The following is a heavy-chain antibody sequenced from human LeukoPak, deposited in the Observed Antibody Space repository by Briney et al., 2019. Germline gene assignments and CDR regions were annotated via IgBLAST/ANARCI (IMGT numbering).Heavy chain of an antibody. D-gene: IGHD3-22*01. V-gene: IGHV3-21*04. J-gene: IGHJ4*02. CDR3: AKDARIVMKVVVRGARPYYFDY. Sequence: GGSLRLSCAASGFTFSSYSMNWVRQAPGKGLEWVSSISSSSSYIYYADSVKGRFTISRDNSKNTLYLQMNSLRAEDTAVYYCAKDARIVMKVVVRGARPYYFDYWGQGTLVTVSS. CDR1: GFTFSSYS. CDR2: ISSSSSYI.